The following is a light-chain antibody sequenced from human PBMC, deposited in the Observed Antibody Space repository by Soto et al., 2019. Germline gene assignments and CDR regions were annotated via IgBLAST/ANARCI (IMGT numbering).Light chain of an antibody. J-gene: IGKJ4*01. CDR3: QQYNNCPLT. CDR2: GAS. V-gene: IGKV3-15*01. CDR1: QCVSSN. Sequence: EIVMTQYPATLSVSPGERATLSCRASQCVSSNLAWYQQKPGQAHRLLIYGASTRATGISARFSGSWSGTEFTLTISSLQSEDFAVYYCQQYNNCPLTFGGGTKVEIK.